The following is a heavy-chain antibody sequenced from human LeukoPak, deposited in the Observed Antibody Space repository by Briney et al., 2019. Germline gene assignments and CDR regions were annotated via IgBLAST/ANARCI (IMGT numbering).Heavy chain of an antibody. J-gene: IGHJ4*02. CDR3: AKDRHYRAARPYYFDY. Sequence: PGGSLRLSCAASGFTFSSYGMHWVRQAPGKGLEWVAFIRYDGSNKYYAGSVKGRFTISRDNSKNTLYLRMNSLRAEDMALYYCAKDRHYRAARPYYFDYWGQGTLVTVSS. V-gene: IGHV3-30*02. D-gene: IGHD6-6*01. CDR1: GFTFSSYG. CDR2: IRYDGSNK.